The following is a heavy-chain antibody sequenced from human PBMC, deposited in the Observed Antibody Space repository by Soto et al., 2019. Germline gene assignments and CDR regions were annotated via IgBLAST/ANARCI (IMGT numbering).Heavy chain of an antibody. Sequence: SETLSLTCTVSGDSVSSHYWSWIRQPAGKGLEWLGRLYNDERTNYNPSLKSRVTMSMDTSKNQFSLKLTSVTAADSAVYFCAREPLAHSYFDFWGQGILVTVS. J-gene: IGHJ4*02. V-gene: IGHV4-4*07. CDR3: AREPLAHSYFDF. CDR2: LYNDERT. CDR1: GDSVSSHY.